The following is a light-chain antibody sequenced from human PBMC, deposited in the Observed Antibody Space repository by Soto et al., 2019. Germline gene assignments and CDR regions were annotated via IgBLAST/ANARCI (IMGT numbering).Light chain of an antibody. CDR3: QTWGSGIVV. CDR2: VNSDGSH. J-gene: IGLJ2*01. V-gene: IGLV4-69*01. CDR1: NGHSSYA. Sequence: QSVLTQSPSASASLGASVKLTCTLTNGHSSYAIAWHQQQPEKGPRYLMKVNSDGSHRKGDGIPDRFSGSSSGAERYLTISSLQSEDEADYYCQTWGSGIVVFGGGTKVTVL.